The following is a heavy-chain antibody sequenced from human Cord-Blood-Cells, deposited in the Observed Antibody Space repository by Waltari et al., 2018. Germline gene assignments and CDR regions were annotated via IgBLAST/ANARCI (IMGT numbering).Heavy chain of an antibody. CDR1: GGSISSSSYY. Sequence: QLQLQASGPGLVKPSETLSLTCTVSGGSISSSSYYWGWLRQPPGTGLEWIGSIYYSGSNYYNPSLKSRVTISVDTSKNQFSLKLSSVTAADTAVYYCARAYSSSYYFDYWGQGTLVTVSS. V-gene: IGHV4-39*01. D-gene: IGHD6-6*01. CDR2: IYYSGSN. CDR3: ARAYSSSYYFDY. J-gene: IGHJ4*02.